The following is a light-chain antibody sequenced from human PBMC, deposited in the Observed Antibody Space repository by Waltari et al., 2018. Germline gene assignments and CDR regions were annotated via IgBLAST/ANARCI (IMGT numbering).Light chain of an antibody. J-gene: IGKJ2*01. V-gene: IGKV3-11*01. Sequence: VILTQSPATLSLSPGERATLSCRASQSVSRYLAWYQQKPGQAHRLLIYGASSRATGIPDRFSGRGSGTDFTLTISSLEPEDVGIYHCYQHSSGYTFGQGTKVEIK. CDR3: YQHSSGYT. CDR1: QSVSRY. CDR2: GAS.